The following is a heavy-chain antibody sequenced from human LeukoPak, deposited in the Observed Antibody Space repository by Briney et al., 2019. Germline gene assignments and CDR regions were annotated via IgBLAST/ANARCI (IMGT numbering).Heavy chain of an antibody. Sequence: MPSETLSLTCAVYGGSFSGYYWSWIRQPPGKGLEWIGEINYSGSTNYNPSLKSRVTISVDTSKNQFSLKLSSVTAADTAVYYCARDLSGSYLDYWGQGTLVTVSS. D-gene: IGHD1-26*01. CDR2: INYSGST. CDR3: ARDLSGSYLDY. CDR1: GGSFSGYY. J-gene: IGHJ4*02. V-gene: IGHV4-34*01.